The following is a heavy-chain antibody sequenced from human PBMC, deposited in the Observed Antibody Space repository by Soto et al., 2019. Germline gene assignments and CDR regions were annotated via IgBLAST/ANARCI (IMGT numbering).Heavy chain of an antibody. Sequence: GASVKVSCKASGYTFISYGIAWVRQAPGQGLEWMGWISAYNGNTKYAQKFQDRVTMTTDTSTSTAYMDVRSLRSDDTAVYYCARKVGYCSGGSCPRPLFYYGMDVWGQGTTVTVSS. J-gene: IGHJ6*02. CDR3: ARKVGYCSGGSCPRPLFYYGMDV. V-gene: IGHV1-18*01. CDR2: ISAYNGNT. CDR1: GYTFISYG. D-gene: IGHD2-15*01.